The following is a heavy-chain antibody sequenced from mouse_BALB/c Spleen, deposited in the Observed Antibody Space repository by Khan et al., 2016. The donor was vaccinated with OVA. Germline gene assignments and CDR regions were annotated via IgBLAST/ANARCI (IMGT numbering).Heavy chain of an antibody. CDR3: ARGGWSYTMDY. Sequence: VRLKESGAELVKPGASVKLSCTASGFNIEDTYIHWVMQRPEQGLEWIGRIDPANGNTKYDPKFQGKATITADTSSNTAYLQLSSLTSEDTAVYYCARGGWSYTMDYWGQGTSVTVSS. V-gene: IGHV14-3*02. J-gene: IGHJ4*01. CDR2: IDPANGNT. D-gene: IGHD1-1*02. CDR1: GFNIEDTY.